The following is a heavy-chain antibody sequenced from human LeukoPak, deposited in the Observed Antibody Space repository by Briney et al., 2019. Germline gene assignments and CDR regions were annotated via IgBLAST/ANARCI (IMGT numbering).Heavy chain of an antibody. D-gene: IGHD3-10*01. Sequence: GGSLRLSCATSGFTFNTYGMSWVRQAPGKGLEWVSGISGSGGATYYADSVKGRFTISRDDPHNTLYLQMNSLRAEDTAVYFCARGGVDYYGSGTYYLMYYFDYWGQGALVTVSS. V-gene: IGHV3-23*01. CDR1: GFTFNTYG. CDR2: ISGSGGAT. J-gene: IGHJ4*02. CDR3: ARGGVDYYGSGTYYLMYYFDY.